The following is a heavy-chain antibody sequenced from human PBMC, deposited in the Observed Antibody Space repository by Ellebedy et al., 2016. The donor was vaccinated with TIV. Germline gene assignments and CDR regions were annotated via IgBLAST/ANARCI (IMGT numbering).Heavy chain of an antibody. CDR2: ISGSGGST. CDR1: GFTFSSYA. J-gene: IGHJ5*02. D-gene: IGHD2-2*01. Sequence: GESLKISXAASGFTFSSYAMSWVRQAPGKGLEWVSAISGSGGSTYYADSVKGRFTISRDNSKNTLYLQMNSLRAEDTAVYYCAKRVVVPAAITTWGQGTLVTVSS. V-gene: IGHV3-23*01. CDR3: AKRVVVPAAITT.